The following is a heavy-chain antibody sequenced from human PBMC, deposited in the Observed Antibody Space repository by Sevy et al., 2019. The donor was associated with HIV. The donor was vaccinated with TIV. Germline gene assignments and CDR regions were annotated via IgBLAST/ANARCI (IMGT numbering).Heavy chain of an antibody. J-gene: IGHJ4*02. V-gene: IGHV4-30-2*01. CDR2: IYHSGST. Sequence: SETLSLTCAVSGGSISSGGYSWSWIRQPPGKGLEWIGYIYHSGSTYYNPSLKSRVTISVDRSKTQFSLKLSSVTAADTAVDYGARAPQAYYDFWSGPVHQYYFDYWVQGTLVTVSS. CDR3: ARAPQAYYDFWSGPVHQYYFDY. D-gene: IGHD3-3*01. CDR1: GGSISSGGYS.